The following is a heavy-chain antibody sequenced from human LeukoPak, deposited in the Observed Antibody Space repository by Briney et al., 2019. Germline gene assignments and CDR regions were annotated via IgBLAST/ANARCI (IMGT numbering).Heavy chain of an antibody. J-gene: IGHJ6*03. V-gene: IGHV3-21*06. CDR1: GFTLSTYD. D-gene: IGHD6-6*01. CDR3: ARGGYSSSSYFYYYMDV. CDR2: ISSSSSNI. Sequence: GGSLRLSCAASGFTLSTYDMHWVRQAPGKGLEWVSYISSSSSNIYDADSMKGRFTLSRDNTKNSLYLQMNSLRDEDTAVYYCARGGYSSSSYFYYYMDVWGKGTTVTVSS.